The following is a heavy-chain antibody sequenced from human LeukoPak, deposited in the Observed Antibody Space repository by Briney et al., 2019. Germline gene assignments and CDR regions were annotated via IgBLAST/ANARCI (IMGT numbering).Heavy chain of an antibody. V-gene: IGHV3-53*01. CDR3: AREVPYDSSGYYSLSTVFDY. Sequence: PRGSLRLSCAASGFTVSSNYMSWVRQAPGKGLEWVSVIYSGGSTYYADSVKGRFTISRDNSKNTLYLQMNSLRAEDTAVYYCAREVPYDSSGYYSLSTVFDYWGQGTLVTVSS. CDR2: IYSGGST. J-gene: IGHJ4*02. CDR1: GFTVSSNY. D-gene: IGHD3-22*01.